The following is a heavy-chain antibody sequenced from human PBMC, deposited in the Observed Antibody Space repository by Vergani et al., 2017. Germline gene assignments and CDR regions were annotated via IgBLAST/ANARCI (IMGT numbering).Heavy chain of an antibody. D-gene: IGHD3-10*01. CDR2: ISYAGSNK. Sequence: QVQLVESGGGVFQPFRSLRLSCAASGFPFSSYGMHWVRQAPGKGLEWVAVISYAGSNKYYADSVKGRLNSSRDNSKNTLYLQMNSLRAEDTAVYYCAKDLRVTMVRGVSSAFDYWGQGTLVTVSS. CDR1: GFPFSSYG. V-gene: IGHV3-30*18. J-gene: IGHJ4*02. CDR3: AKDLRVTMVRGVSSAFDY.